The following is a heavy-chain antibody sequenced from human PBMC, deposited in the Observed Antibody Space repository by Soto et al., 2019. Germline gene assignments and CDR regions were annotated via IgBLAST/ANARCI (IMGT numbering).Heavy chain of an antibody. D-gene: IGHD3-10*01. CDR2: IHYSGNT. J-gene: IGHJ4*02. V-gene: IGHV4-30-4*01. CDR3: AREDTMVRGIIP. CDR1: GVSITSGDYY. Sequence: KPSETLSLTCNVSGVSITSGDYYWNWIRQPPGKGLEWIGYIHYSGNTYYNPSPKSRLTISVDTSKNQFSLRLTSVTAADTAVYYCAREDTMVRGIIPWGQGTLVTVSS.